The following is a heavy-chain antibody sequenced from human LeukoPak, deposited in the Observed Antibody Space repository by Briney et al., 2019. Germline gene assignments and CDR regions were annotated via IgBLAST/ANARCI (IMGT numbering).Heavy chain of an antibody. J-gene: IGHJ5*02. CDR2: ISSSGSTI. V-gene: IGHV3-48*03. D-gene: IGHD3-10*01. CDR1: GFTFSSYE. CDR3: ARTRGTMVRGVIKSPWFDP. Sequence: GGSLRLSCAASGFTFSSYEMNWVRQAPGKGLEWVSYISSSGSTIYYADSVKGRFTISRDNAKNSLYLQMNSLRAEDTAVYYWARTRGTMVRGVIKSPWFDPWGQGTLVTVSS.